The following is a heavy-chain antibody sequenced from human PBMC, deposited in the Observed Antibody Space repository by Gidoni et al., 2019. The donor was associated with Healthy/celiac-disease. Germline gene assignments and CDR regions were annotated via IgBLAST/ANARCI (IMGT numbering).Heavy chain of an antibody. D-gene: IGHD2-2*01. J-gene: IGHJ6*02. CDR2: IIPIFGTA. CDR1: GGTFSSYA. Sequence: SCKASGGTFSSYAISWVRQAPGQGLEWMGGIIPIFGTANYAQKFQGRVTITADESTSTAYMELSSLRSEDTAVYYCARGWAVKWGDCSSTSCPSHYYYYYGMDVWGQGTTVTVSS. CDR3: ARGWAVKWGDCSSTSCPSHYYYYYGMDV. V-gene: IGHV1-69*01.